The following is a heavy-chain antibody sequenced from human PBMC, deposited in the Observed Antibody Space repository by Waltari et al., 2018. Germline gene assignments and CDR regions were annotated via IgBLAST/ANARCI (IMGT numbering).Heavy chain of an antibody. J-gene: IGHJ4*02. CDR3: AREKTREPSLGY. Sequence: EVQLVESGGGLVQPGGSLRLSCAASGFTFSSYSMNWVRQAPGKGLVWVAYISSSSSTIYYADSVKGRFTSARDNAKNALYLQMNSLRAEDTAVYYCAREKTREPSLGYWGQGTLVTVSS. CDR2: ISSSSSTI. CDR1: GFTFSSYS. D-gene: IGHD1-26*01. V-gene: IGHV3-48*04.